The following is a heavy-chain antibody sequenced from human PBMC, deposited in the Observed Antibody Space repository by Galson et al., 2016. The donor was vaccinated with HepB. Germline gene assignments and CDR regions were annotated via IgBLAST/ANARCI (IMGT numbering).Heavy chain of an antibody. CDR3: AKDKGWGFLYYFMDV. J-gene: IGHJ6*03. CDR2: IGHDGTNE. Sequence: SLRLSCAASGFTFTTYGMHWVRQAPGKGLEWVAVIGHDGTNEYYADSVKGRFTISRDDSKSTLNLQMNSLRDDDTAVYYCAKDKGWGFLYYFMDVWGKGTTVTVSS. V-gene: IGHV3-30*18. CDR1: GFTFTTYG. D-gene: IGHD6-19*01.